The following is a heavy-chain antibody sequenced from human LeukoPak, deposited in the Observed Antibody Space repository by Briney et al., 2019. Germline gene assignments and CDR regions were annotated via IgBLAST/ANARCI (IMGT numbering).Heavy chain of an antibody. Sequence: SETLSLTCTVSGGSISSSSYYWGWIRQPPGKGLEWFGSIYYSGRTYYNPSLKRRVTISVDTYKNQFSLKLSSVTAADTAVYYCARLGAAAGEFDYWGQGTLVTVSS. D-gene: IGHD6-13*01. CDR3: ARLGAAAGEFDY. J-gene: IGHJ4*02. CDR2: IYYSGRT. CDR1: GGSISSSSYY. V-gene: IGHV4-39*01.